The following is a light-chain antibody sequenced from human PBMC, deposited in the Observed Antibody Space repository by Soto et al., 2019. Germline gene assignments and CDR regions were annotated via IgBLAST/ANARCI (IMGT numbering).Light chain of an antibody. V-gene: IGKV3-20*01. Sequence: DSVLTQSPGTLSLSPGERATLSCRASQSVSSSYLAWYQQKPGQAPRLLIYGASSRATGIPDRFSGSGSGTDFTLNISRLETGDFAVYYCQQYDSSPLTFGGGNKVEIK. J-gene: IGKJ4*01. CDR1: QSVSSSY. CDR2: GAS. CDR3: QQYDSSPLT.